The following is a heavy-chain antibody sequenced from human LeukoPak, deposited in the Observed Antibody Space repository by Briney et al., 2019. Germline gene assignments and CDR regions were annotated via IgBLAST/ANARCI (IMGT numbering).Heavy chain of an antibody. CDR3: ARELHSSGYPYFDY. D-gene: IGHD3-22*01. Sequence: GGSLRLSCEGTGFSFGIYWMSWVRQAPGKGLEWVANINEDGSEKYYVDSVKGRFTISRDNSKNTLYLQMNSLRAEDTAVYYCARELHSSGYPYFDYWGQGTLVTVSS. J-gene: IGHJ4*02. CDR2: INEDGSEK. CDR1: GFSFGIYW. V-gene: IGHV3-7*01.